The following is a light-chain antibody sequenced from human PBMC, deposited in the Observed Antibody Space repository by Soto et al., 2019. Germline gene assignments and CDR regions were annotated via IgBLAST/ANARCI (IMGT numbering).Light chain of an antibody. CDR2: WAS. Sequence: DIVMTQSPDSLAVSLGERATINCKSSQSVLYSSNNKNYLAWYQQKAGQPPKLLIYWASTRESGVPDRFSGSGSGTDFTLTISSLQAEDVAVYYCQQYNGSPRTFGQGTKVAIK. CDR3: QQYNGSPRT. V-gene: IGKV4-1*01. CDR1: QSVLYSSNNKNY. J-gene: IGKJ1*01.